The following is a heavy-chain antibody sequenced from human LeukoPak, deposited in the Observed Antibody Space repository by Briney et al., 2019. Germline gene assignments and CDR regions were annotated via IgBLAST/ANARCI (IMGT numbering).Heavy chain of an antibody. Sequence: GESLRLSCAASGFLVSGYYMSWVRQAPGKGLEWVSVIYTGGNTYYADSAKGRFTISRDNSKNTLYLQMNSLRAEDTAVYYCARGGFDYWGQGTLVTVSS. V-gene: IGHV3-53*01. J-gene: IGHJ4*02. CDR3: ARGGFDY. CDR2: IYTGGNT. CDR1: GFLVSGYY.